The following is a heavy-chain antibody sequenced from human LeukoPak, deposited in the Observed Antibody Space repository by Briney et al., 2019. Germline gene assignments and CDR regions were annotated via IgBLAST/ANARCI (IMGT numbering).Heavy chain of an antibody. Sequence: GGSLRLSCAASGFTFVTYAMSWVRQAPGKGLEWVSTISGSGDSAFYTDSVKGRFTISRDNSKNTLYLQMNSLRADDTAVYYCAKNPTGGSLNWFDPWGQGTLVAVSS. J-gene: IGHJ5*02. D-gene: IGHD1-14*01. V-gene: IGHV3-23*01. CDR3: AKNPTGGSLNWFDP. CDR2: ISGSGDSA. CDR1: GFTFVTYA.